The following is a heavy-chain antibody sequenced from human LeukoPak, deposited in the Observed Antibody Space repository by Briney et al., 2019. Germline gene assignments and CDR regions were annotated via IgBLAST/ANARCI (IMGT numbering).Heavy chain of an antibody. D-gene: IGHD3-10*01. CDR2: ISGSGGST. CDR3: AKAGDYYGSGSYYSY. V-gene: IGHV3-23*01. Sequence: GSLILSCAASGFTFSSYAMSWVRQAPWKGLEWVSAISGSGGSTYYADSVKGRFTISRDNSKNTLYLQMNSLRAEDTAVYYCAKAGDYYGSGSYYSYWGQGTLVTVSS. J-gene: IGHJ4*02. CDR1: GFTFSSYA.